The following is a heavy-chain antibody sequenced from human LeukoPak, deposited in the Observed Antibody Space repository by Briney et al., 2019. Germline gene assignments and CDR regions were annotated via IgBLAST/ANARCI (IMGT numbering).Heavy chain of an antibody. J-gene: IGHJ4*02. V-gene: IGHV4-39*01. CDR1: GGSISSSSYY. Sequence: SETLSLTCTVSGGSISSSSYYWGWIRQPPGKGLEWIGSIYYSGSTYYNPSLKSRVTISVDTSKNQFSLKLSSVTAADTAVYYCARHARSGWYLDYWGQGTLVTVSS. CDR3: ARHARSGWYLDY. CDR2: IYYSGST. D-gene: IGHD6-19*01.